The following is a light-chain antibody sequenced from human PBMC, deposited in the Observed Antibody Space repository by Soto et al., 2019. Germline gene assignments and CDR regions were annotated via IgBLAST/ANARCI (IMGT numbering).Light chain of an antibody. Sequence: QSALTQPPSASGSPGQSVTLSCTGTSRDVCGYNYVSWYQHNPGKAPKLMIYEVSKRTPGVPDRFSGSKSDNTASLNVSRVLAEDEADYYRSSFAGSNTVFGTGTTLTV. CDR3: SSFAGSNTV. J-gene: IGLJ1*01. CDR2: EVS. CDR1: SRDVCGYNY. V-gene: IGLV2-8*01.